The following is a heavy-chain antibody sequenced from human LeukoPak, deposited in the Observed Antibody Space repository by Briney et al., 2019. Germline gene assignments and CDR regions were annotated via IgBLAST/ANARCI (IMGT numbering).Heavy chain of an antibody. V-gene: IGHV3-23*01. D-gene: IGHD2-2*01. CDR1: GFTFSSYA. Sequence: PGGSLRLSCAASGFTFSSYAMSWARQAPGKGLEWVSAISGSGGSTYYADSVKGRFTISRDNSKNTLYLQMNSLRAEDTAVYYCANAQRDPIVVVPAAINPLRDYYYYMDVWGKGTTVTVSS. CDR2: ISGSGGST. J-gene: IGHJ6*03. CDR3: ANAQRDPIVVVPAAINPLRDYYYYMDV.